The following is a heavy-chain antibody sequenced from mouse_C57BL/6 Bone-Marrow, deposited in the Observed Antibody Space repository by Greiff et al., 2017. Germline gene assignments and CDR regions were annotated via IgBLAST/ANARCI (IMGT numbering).Heavy chain of an antibody. J-gene: IGHJ2*01. V-gene: IGHV1-55*01. CDR2: IYPGSGST. Sequence: QVQLKQPGAELVKPGASVKMSCKASGYTFTSYWITWVKQRPGQGLEWIGDIYPGSGSTNYNEKFKSKATLTVDTSSSTAYMQLSSLTSEDSAVYYGASLHYYDYYCDYWGQGTTLTVSS. D-gene: IGHD2-4*01. CDR1: GYTFTSYW. CDR3: ASLHYYDYYCDY.